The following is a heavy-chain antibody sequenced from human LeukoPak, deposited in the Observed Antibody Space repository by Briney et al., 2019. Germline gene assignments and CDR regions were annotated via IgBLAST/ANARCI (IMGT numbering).Heavy chain of an antibody. Sequence: SVKGSFTISRDNDKNSLYLQVNSLRPEDTAIYYCARVDPAYGSWSFDYWGQGTLVTVSS. D-gene: IGHD3-10*01. CDR3: ARVDPAYGSWSFDY. V-gene: IGHV3-21*06. J-gene: IGHJ4*02.